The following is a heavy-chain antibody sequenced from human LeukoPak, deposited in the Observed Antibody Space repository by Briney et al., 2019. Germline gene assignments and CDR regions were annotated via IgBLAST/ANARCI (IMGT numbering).Heavy chain of an antibody. D-gene: IGHD4-17*01. CDR1: GGSISGYY. CDR3: ARGRPPHDYGTLFDY. J-gene: IGHJ4*02. V-gene: IGHV4-59*01. CDR2: IYYTGST. Sequence: SETLSLTCTVSGGSISGYYWSWIRQPPGKGLEWIGYIYYTGSTNYNPSLKSRVTISVDTSKNQFSLKLSSVTAADTAVYYCARGRPPHDYGTLFDYWGQGTLVTVSS.